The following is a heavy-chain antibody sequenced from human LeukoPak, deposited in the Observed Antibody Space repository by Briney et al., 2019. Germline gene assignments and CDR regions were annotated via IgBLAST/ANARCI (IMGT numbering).Heavy chain of an antibody. J-gene: IGHJ6*02. Sequence: AGGSLRLACAASGFTFSSYAMHRVRQAPGKGLEWVAVISYDGSNKYYADSVKGRFTISRDNSKNTLYLQMNSLRAEDTAVYYCARGYSSGWYYYYGMDVWGQGTTVTVSS. V-gene: IGHV3-30-3*01. CDR3: ARGYSSGWYYYYGMDV. CDR1: GFTFSSYA. D-gene: IGHD6-19*01. CDR2: ISYDGSNK.